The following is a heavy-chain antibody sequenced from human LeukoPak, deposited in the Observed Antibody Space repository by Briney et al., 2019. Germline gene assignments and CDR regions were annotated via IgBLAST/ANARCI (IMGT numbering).Heavy chain of an antibody. CDR2: ISSSSSTI. V-gene: IGHV3-48*04. CDR3: ARDPTSSGFVILYAFDI. D-gene: IGHD3-3*01. CDR1: GFTVSSND. Sequence: GGSLRLSCAASGFTVSSNDMNWVRQAPGKGLEWVSYISSSSSTIYYADSVKGRFTISRDNAKNSLYLQMNSLRAEDTAVYYCARDPTSSGFVILYAFDIWGQGTMVTVSS. J-gene: IGHJ3*02.